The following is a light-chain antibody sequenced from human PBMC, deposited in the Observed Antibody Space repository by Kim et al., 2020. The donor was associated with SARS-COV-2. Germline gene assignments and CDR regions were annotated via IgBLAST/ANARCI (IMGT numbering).Light chain of an antibody. CDR3: QQSYSTLMYT. Sequence: DIQMTQSPSSLSASVGDRVTITCRASQSISSYLNWYQQKPGKAPKLLIYAASSLQRGVPSRFSGSGSGTDFTLIISSLQPEDFATYYCQQSYSTLMYTFGQGTKLEI. CDR2: AAS. J-gene: IGKJ2*01. V-gene: IGKV1-39*01. CDR1: QSISSY.